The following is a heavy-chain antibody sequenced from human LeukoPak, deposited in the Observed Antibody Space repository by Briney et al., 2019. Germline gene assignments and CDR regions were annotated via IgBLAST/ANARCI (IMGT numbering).Heavy chain of an antibody. D-gene: IGHD3-22*01. CDR2: ICYSGST. Sequence: SETLSLTCTVSGGSISSYYWSWIRQPPGKGLEWIGYICYSGSTNYNPSLKSRVTISVDTSKNQFSLKLSSVTAADTAVYYCARAYYYDSSGYSSYWYFDLWGRGTLVTVSS. CDR3: ARAYYYDSSGYSSYWYFDL. J-gene: IGHJ2*01. V-gene: IGHV4-59*01. CDR1: GGSISSYY.